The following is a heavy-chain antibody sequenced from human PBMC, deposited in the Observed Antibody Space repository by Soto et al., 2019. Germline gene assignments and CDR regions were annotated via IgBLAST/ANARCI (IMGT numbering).Heavy chain of an antibody. CDR1: GYTFTSYD. Sequence: QVQLVQSGAEVKKPGASVKVSCKASGYTFTSYDINWVRQATGQGLEWMGWMNPNSGNTGYAQKFQGRVTMTRNTSXSXXNMELSSLRSEDTAVYYCARTIAAAGPYYYYGMDVWGQGTTVTVSS. J-gene: IGHJ6*02. CDR3: ARTIAAAGPYYYYGMDV. CDR2: MNPNSGNT. D-gene: IGHD6-13*01. V-gene: IGHV1-8*01.